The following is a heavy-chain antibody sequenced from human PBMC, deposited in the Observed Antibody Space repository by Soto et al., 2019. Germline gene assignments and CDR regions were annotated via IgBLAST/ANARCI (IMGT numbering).Heavy chain of an antibody. V-gene: IGHV3-49*03. Sequence: GGSLRLSCTASGFTFGEYAMSWFRQAPGKGLEWVGFIRSKAYGGTTEYAASVKGRFTISRDDSKSIAYLQMNSLKTEDTAVYYCTRGSETYYDILTGYYHRPYYYYYGMDVWGQGTTVTVSS. CDR1: GFTFGEYA. CDR2: IRSKAYGGTT. CDR3: TRGSETYYDILTGYYHRPYYYYYGMDV. D-gene: IGHD3-9*01. J-gene: IGHJ6*02.